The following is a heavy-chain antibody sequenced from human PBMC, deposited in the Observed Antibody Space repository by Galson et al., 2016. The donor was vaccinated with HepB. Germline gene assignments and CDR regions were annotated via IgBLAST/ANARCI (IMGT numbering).Heavy chain of an antibody. CDR1: GYTFTRFY. D-gene: IGHD3-22*01. V-gene: IGHV1-46*01. J-gene: IGHJ4*02. CDR2: INPGGGGR. Sequence: SVKVSCKASGYTFTRFYMHWVRQAPGQGLEWIGIINPGGGGRTYAQKFQGRITMTRDTSTSTVYMELSSLRSEDTAVYYCARSGNSSGYTVYRFDYWGQGTQVTVSS. CDR3: ARSGNSSGYTVYRFDY.